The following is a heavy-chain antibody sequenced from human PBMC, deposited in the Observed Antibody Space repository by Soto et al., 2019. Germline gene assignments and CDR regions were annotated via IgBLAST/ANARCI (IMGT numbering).Heavy chain of an antibody. Sequence: ASVKVSCKASGYTLTSSYKHWGRHSPRQGLEVMGIINPSGGSTSYAQKFQGRVTMTRETYTSTVYMELSSLRSEDTAVYYCARDRIWGLRFLEWLPYGMEVWGQGTTVTVSS. CDR3: ARDRIWGLRFLEWLPYGMEV. J-gene: IGHJ6*02. CDR2: INPSGGST. D-gene: IGHD3-3*01. CDR1: GYTLTSSY. V-gene: IGHV1-46*01.